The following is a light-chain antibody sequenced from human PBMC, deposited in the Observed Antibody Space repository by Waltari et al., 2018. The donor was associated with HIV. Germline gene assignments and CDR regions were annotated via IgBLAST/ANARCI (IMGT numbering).Light chain of an antibody. J-gene: IGLJ3*02. Sequence: QSVVTQPPSASGTPGQRVTISCSGSSSNIGSHTVHWYQQPPGTAPQLLIYSSNYRPSGVPDRFSGSKSGTSASLAISGLQSEDEADYYCAAWDDSVNGPVFGGGTKLTVL. CDR1: SSNIGSHT. V-gene: IGLV1-44*01. CDR2: SSN. CDR3: AAWDDSVNGPV.